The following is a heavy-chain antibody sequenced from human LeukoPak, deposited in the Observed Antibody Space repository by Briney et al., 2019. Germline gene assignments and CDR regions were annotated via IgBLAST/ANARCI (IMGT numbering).Heavy chain of an antibody. D-gene: IGHD2-2*01. CDR3: AREGAYCSGTDCFATTVDA. Sequence: SQTLSLTCNVSGYSISSGDYYWTWIRQPAGKGLEWIGRVDLGGATSYNPSLISRVTVSVDPSKNQFSLSLTSVTAADTATYYCAREGAYCSGTDCFATTVDAWGPGALVTVSS. CDR1: GYSISSGDYY. CDR2: VDLGGAT. J-gene: IGHJ5*02. V-gene: IGHV4-61*02.